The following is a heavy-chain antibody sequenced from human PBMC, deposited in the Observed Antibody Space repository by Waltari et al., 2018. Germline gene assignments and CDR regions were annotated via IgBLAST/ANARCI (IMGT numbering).Heavy chain of an antibody. V-gene: IGHV3-33*01. CDR2: IWYDGSNK. CDR1: GFTFSSYG. CDR3: ASSGYCSGGSCFDAFDI. Sequence: QVQLVESGGGVVQPGRSLRLSCAASGFTFSSYGMHWVRQAPGTGLEWVAVIWYDGSNKYYADSVKGRFTISRDNSKNTLYLQMNSLRAEDTAVYYCASSGYCSGGSCFDAFDIWGQGTMVTVSS. D-gene: IGHD2-15*01. J-gene: IGHJ3*02.